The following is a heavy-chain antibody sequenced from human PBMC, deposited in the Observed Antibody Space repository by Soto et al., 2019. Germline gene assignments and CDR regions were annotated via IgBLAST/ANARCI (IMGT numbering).Heavy chain of an antibody. D-gene: IGHD3-16*02. CDR1: GGTFSSYA. Sequence: QVQLVQSGAELKKPGSSVKVACNSSGGTFSSYAISWVRQAPGQGREWMGGIIPIFGTANYAQKFQGRVTITADESTSTAYMELSSLRSEDTAVYYCARGRPDDYVWGSYRYPYYFDYWGQGTLVTVSS. V-gene: IGHV1-69*01. CDR2: IIPIFGTA. J-gene: IGHJ4*02. CDR3: ARGRPDDYVWGSYRYPYYFDY.